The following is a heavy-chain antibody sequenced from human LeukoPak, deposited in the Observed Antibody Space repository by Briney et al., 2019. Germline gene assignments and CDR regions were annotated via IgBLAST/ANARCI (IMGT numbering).Heavy chain of an antibody. CDR3: ARGSHQPLLKYYYYYMDV. CDR2: INHSGST. V-gene: IGHV4-34*01. CDR1: GGCFSGCY. Sequence: PSETLSLTCAVYGGCFSGCYWSWIRQPPGKGLEWIGEINHSGSTNYNPSLKSRVTISVDTSKNQFSLKLSSVTAADTAVYYCARGSHQPLLKYYYYYMDVWGKGTTVTVSS. D-gene: IGHD2-21*02. J-gene: IGHJ6*03.